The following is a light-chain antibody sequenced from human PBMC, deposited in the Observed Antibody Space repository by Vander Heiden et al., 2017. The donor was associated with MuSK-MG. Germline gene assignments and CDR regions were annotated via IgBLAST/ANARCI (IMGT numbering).Light chain of an antibody. CDR2: GAS. J-gene: IGKJ2*02. CDR3: QQTDSSPST. CDR1: QNIGSN. Sequence: DIQMTQSPSSLSASVGERVTITCRASQNIGSNLNWCQQKPGKAPNLLIYGASTLQSGVPSRYSGRGSGTDFNITITRLQPEEFATYYCQQTDSSPSTFGQGTKLNIK. V-gene: IGKV1-39*01.